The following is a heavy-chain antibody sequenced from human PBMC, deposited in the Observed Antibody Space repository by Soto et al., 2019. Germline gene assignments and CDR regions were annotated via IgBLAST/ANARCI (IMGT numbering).Heavy chain of an antibody. J-gene: IGHJ3*02. CDR3: ARGQEGGSYFLAFDI. D-gene: IGHD1-26*01. CDR2: INSDGRTT. Sequence: EVQLVESGGGLVQPGGSLRLSCAASGFTFSSHWMHWVRQVPGKGLVWVSRINSDGRTTTYADSVKGRFTISRDNAKRTLYLEMNSLRAEDTSVYSCARGQEGGSYFLAFDIWGQGTMVTVSS. CDR1: GFTFSSHW. V-gene: IGHV3-74*01.